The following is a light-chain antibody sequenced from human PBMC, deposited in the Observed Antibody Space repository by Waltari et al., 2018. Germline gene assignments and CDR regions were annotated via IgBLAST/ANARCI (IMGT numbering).Light chain of an antibody. CDR1: SDNVGNQG. CDR3: SAWDNSLNIWM. CDR2: RSV. J-gene: IGLJ3*02. Sequence: QAGLTQPPSVSTDLGQTVTLTCPGGSDNVGNQGPAWLQQPPGHPPKPLSHRSVKRPSGVSERFSASRSGNIASLTITALQPDDEADYVCSAWDNSLNIWMFGGGTKLTVL. V-gene: IGLV10-54*04.